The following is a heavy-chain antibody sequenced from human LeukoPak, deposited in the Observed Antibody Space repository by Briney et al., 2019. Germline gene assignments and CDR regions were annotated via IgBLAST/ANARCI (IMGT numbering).Heavy chain of an antibody. J-gene: IGHJ4*02. CDR2: INHGGST. D-gene: IGHD3-3*01. Sequence: SETLSLTCAVYGGSLSAYYWTWIRQPPGKGLEWIGEINHGGSTNYNPSLKSRVTISVDTSKNQFSLKLSSVTAADTAVYYCARPILRRRRDFDYWGQGTLVTVSS. V-gene: IGHV4-34*01. CDR1: GGSLSAYY. CDR3: ARPILRRRRDFDY.